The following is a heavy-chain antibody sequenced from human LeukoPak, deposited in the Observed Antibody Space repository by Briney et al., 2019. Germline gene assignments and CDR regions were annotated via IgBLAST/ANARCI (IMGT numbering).Heavy chain of an antibody. Sequence: GASVKVSCKASGYTFTAYYIHWVRQAPGQGLEWMGRINPNNGGTNYAQKFQGRVTMTRDTSISTAYMELSRLRSDDTAVYFCVRPWEITMSERSYNWFDSWGQGTLVTVSS. CDR1: GYTFTAYY. CDR2: INPNNGGT. D-gene: IGHD1-26*01. V-gene: IGHV1-2*02. J-gene: IGHJ5*01. CDR3: VRPWEITMSERSYNWFDS.